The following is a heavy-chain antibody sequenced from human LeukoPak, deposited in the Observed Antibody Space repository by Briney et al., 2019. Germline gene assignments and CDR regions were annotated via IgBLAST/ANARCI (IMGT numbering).Heavy chain of an antibody. Sequence: GGSLRLSCAASAFTFRNYAMHWVRQAPGKGLQWVAVMSHDERNIYYADSVKGRFTISRDNSKNTLYLQMNSLRAEDTAVYYCAKDRTGLLVVPAALDYWGQGTLVTVSS. V-gene: IGHV3-30*18. CDR2: MSHDERNI. CDR1: AFTFRNYA. D-gene: IGHD2-2*01. J-gene: IGHJ4*02. CDR3: AKDRTGLLVVPAALDY.